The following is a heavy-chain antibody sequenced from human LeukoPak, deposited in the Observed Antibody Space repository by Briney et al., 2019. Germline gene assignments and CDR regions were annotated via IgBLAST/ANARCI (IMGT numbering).Heavy chain of an antibody. CDR1: GFTFSSYG. J-gene: IGHJ4*02. V-gene: IGHV3-23*01. CDR2: ISGSGGST. D-gene: IGHD4-17*01. CDR3: AEDRNGDFAYYFVF. Sequence: PGGSLRLSCAASGFTFSSYGMSWVRKAPRKGLEWVSGISGSGGSTFHADSVNGRFTISRDNSKNTLYLQMSSLRAEDTAVYYCAEDRNGDFAYYFVFWGQGTLVTVSS.